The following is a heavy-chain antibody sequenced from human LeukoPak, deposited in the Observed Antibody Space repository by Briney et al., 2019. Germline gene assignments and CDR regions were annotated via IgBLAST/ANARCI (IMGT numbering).Heavy chain of an antibody. CDR2: IYYSGST. CDR3: ARRLYYDLLTGYTAIDS. D-gene: IGHD3-9*01. CDR1: GGSISSYY. Sequence: SETLSLTCTVSGGSISSYYWSWIRQPPGKGLEWIGYIYYSGSTNYNPSLESRVTISVDTSKNQFSLKLSSVTAADTAVYYCARRLYYDLLTGYTAIDSWGQGTLATVSS. V-gene: IGHV4-59*01. J-gene: IGHJ4*02.